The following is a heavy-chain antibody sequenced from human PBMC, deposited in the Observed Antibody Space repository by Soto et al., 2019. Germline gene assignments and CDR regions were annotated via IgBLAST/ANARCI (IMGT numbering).Heavy chain of an antibody. J-gene: IGHJ4*02. CDR1: GGSISSGGYY. Sequence: QVQLQESGPGLVKPSQTLSLTCTVSGGSISSGGYYWSWVRQHPGKGLEWIGYIYYSGSTYYNPSLKSRVTIAGDTSKNPFSLKLSSVTAADTAVYCCARGPGTMAKIDYWGQGTLVTVSS. V-gene: IGHV4-31*03. D-gene: IGHD3-10*01. CDR3: ARGPGTMAKIDY. CDR2: IYYSGST.